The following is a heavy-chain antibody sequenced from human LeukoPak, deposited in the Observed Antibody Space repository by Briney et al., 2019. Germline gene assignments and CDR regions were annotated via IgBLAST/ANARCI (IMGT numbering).Heavy chain of an antibody. CDR2: IYSAGTT. CDR1: GFNVSKNY. J-gene: IGHJ6*04. D-gene: IGHD3-10*01. V-gene: IGHV3-53*01. CDR3: VRDLAPLLWFGEPREV. Sequence: GGSLRLSCAASGFNVSKNYMSWVRQAPGKGLEWVSVIYSAGTTYYADSVRGRFTISREKSKSTLHLQMNSLRAEDTAVYFCVRDLAPLLWFGEPREVWGKGTTVTVSS.